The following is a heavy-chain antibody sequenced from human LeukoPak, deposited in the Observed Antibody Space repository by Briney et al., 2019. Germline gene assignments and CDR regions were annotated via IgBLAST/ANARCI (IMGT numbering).Heavy chain of an antibody. J-gene: IGHJ4*02. CDR1: GGTFSSYA. CDR3: ARPYDSSGYYYFGY. D-gene: IGHD3-22*01. Sequence: ASVKVSCKASGGTFSSYAISWVRQAPGHGLEWMGGIIPIFGTANYAQKVQGRVTITADESTSTAYMELSSLRSEDTAVYYCARPYDSSGYYYFGYWGQGTLVTVSS. CDR2: IIPIFGTA. V-gene: IGHV1-69*13.